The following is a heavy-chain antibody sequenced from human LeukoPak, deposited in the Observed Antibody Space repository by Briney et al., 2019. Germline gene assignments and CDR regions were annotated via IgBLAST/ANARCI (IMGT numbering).Heavy chain of an antibody. CDR1: GFTFSNAW. CDR3: AKAIYDYSNYLGSGYYYYMDV. D-gene: IGHD4-11*01. CDR2: ISGSGGST. J-gene: IGHJ6*03. Sequence: GGSLRLSCAASGFTFSNAWMSWVRQAPGKGLERVSAISGSGGSTYYADSVKGRFTISRDNSKNTLYLQMNSLRAEDTAVYYCAKAIYDYSNYLGSGYYYYMDVWGKGTTVTVSS. V-gene: IGHV3-23*01.